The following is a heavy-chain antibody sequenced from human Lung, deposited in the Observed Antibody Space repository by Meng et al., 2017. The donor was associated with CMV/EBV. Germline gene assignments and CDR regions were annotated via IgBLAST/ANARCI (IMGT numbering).Heavy chain of an antibody. CDR2: IIPIFGTA. V-gene: IGHV1-69*05. Sequence: SVQVSCQASGGSFRHYAISWVRQATGQELEWMGGIIPIFGTANYAQNSQGRVTITTDESTNTAYMELSSLRSEDTAVYYCASCPSSSSSNYDYYYGMEVWGQGTXVTVYS. CDR1: GGSFRHYA. J-gene: IGHJ6*02. CDR3: ASCPSSSSSNYDYYYGMEV. D-gene: IGHD6-13*01.